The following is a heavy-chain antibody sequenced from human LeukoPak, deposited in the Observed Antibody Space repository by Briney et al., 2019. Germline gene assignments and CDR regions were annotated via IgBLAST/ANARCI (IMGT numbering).Heavy chain of an antibody. J-gene: IGHJ4*02. V-gene: IGHV4-4*03. CDR2: IYHSGSA. CDR1: GGSISRSTW. D-gene: IGHD1-26*01. Sequence: PGTLSLTCAVSGGSISRSTWWSWVRQPPGKGLEWIGEIYHSGSANYNPSLKSRLTISVDKSRNQFSLILSSVTAADTAVYYCASKSYSGSYTFDYWGQGTLVTVSS. CDR3: ASKSYSGSYTFDY.